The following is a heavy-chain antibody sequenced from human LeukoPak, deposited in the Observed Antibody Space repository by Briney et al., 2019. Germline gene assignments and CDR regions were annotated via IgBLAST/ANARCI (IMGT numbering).Heavy chain of an antibody. CDR1: GFTFTSSA. CDR3: ATSLYSSSWYPLIDY. V-gene: IGHV1-58*01. CDR2: IVVGSGNT. D-gene: IGHD6-13*01. Sequence: GASVKVSCKASGFTFTSSAVQWVRQARGQRLEWIGWIVVGSGNTNYAQKFQERVTITRDMSTSTAYMELSSLRSEDTAVYYCATSLYSSSWYPLIDYWGQGTLVTVSS. J-gene: IGHJ4*02.